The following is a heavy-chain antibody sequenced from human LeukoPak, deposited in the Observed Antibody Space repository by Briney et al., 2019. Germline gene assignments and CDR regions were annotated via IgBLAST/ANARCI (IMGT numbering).Heavy chain of an antibody. D-gene: IGHD2-15*01. CDR2: FDPEDGET. CDR1: GYTLTELS. J-gene: IGHJ5*02. CDR3: ATTLLGVVVAEPDSSPNWFDP. Sequence: ASVKVSCKVSGYTLTELSMHWVRQAPGKGLEWMGGFDPEDGETIYAQKFQGRVTMTEDTSTDTAYMELSSLRSEDTAVYYCATTLLGVVVAEPDSSPNWFDPWGQGTLVTVSS. V-gene: IGHV1-24*01.